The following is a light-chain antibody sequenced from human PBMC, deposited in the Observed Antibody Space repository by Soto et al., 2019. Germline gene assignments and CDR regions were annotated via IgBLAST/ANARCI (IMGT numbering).Light chain of an antibody. CDR3: QQYYSTPHT. CDR1: QSVSYSPNNKNY. CDR2: GA. Sequence: DIVMTQSPDSLAVSLGERATINCKSSQSVSYSPNNKNYLAWYQQKAGQPPKLLIYGATRESGVSDQFSGSGSGTDFTLTISSLQAEDVAVYYCQQYYSTPHTFGQGTKVEIK. V-gene: IGKV4-1*01. J-gene: IGKJ2*01.